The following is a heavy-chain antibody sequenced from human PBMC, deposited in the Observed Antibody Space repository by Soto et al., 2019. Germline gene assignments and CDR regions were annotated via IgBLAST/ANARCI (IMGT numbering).Heavy chain of an antibody. Sequence: QVQLVESGGGVVQPGRSLRLSCAASGFTFSSYGMHWVRQAPGKGLEWVAVISFDGSNKYYADSVQGRFTISRDNSKNTLYLQMNSLRAEDTAVYYCAKDAGYGDYEDYFDYWGQGTLVTVSS. J-gene: IGHJ4*02. CDR1: GFTFSSYG. V-gene: IGHV3-30*18. CDR2: ISFDGSNK. CDR3: AKDAGYGDYEDYFDY. D-gene: IGHD4-17*01.